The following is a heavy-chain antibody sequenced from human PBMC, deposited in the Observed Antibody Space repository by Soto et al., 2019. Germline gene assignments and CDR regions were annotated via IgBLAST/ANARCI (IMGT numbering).Heavy chain of an antibody. Sequence: QVHLVQSGAEVKKPGASVNVSCKTSGYTFTRNGISWVRQAPGQGLEWVGWISPHSGNIKYAQKLQGRVIMTTDTSTSTAYMALRSLRSDDTAVYYCVKDRDSNSWPSRDVWGPGTTVTVSS. D-gene: IGHD3-22*01. CDR1: GYTFTRNG. J-gene: IGHJ6*02. CDR3: VKDRDSNSWPSRDV. CDR2: ISPHSGNI. V-gene: IGHV1-18*01.